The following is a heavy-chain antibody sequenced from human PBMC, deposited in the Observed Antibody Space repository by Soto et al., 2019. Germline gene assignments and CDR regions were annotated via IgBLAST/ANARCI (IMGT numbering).Heavy chain of an antibody. D-gene: IGHD3-9*01. Sequence: EVQLLESGEGLVQPGGSLKLSCAASGFTFSNHAMSWVRQAPGKGLEWVSGIGGSGRNTYYADSVKGRFTISRDNSQNTLFLQMNSLRAEDTAEYYCARVLRYFDTPYGMDVRGQGTTVTVSS. CDR3: ARVLRYFDTPYGMDV. V-gene: IGHV3-23*01. CDR2: IGGSGRNT. CDR1: GFTFSNHA. J-gene: IGHJ6*02.